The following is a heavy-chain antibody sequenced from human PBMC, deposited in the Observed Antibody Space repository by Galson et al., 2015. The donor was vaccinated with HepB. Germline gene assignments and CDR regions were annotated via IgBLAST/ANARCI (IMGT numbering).Heavy chain of an antibody. Sequence: PALVKPTQTLTLTCTFSGFSLSTSGMCVSWIRQPPGKALEWLALIDWDDDKYYSTSLKTRLTISKDTPKNQVVLTMTNMDPVDTATYYCARYSGYDPSSGDFDYWGQGTLVTVSS. CDR3: ARYSGYDPSSGDFDY. D-gene: IGHD5-12*01. CDR2: IDWDDDK. CDR1: GFSLSTSGMC. V-gene: IGHV2-70*01. J-gene: IGHJ4*02.